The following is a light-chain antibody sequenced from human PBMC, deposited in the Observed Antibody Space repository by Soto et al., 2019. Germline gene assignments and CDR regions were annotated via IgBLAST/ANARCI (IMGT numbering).Light chain of an antibody. CDR2: EVS. Sequence: QSALTQPPSASGSPGQSVTISCTGSSSDVGGYNYVSWYQQHPGKAPKLMIYEVSKRPSGVPDRLSGSKSGNTASLTVSGFQAEDEADYYCSSYGGSNPVVFGGGTKLTVL. V-gene: IGLV2-8*01. CDR1: SSDVGGYNY. J-gene: IGLJ2*01. CDR3: SSYGGSNPVV.